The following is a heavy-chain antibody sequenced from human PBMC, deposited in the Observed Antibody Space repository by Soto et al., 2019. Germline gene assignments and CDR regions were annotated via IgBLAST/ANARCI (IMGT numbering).Heavy chain of an antibody. Sequence: QLQLQESGPGLVKPSETLSLTCTVSGGSIRSSDYYWGWVRQPPGKGLEWIGSIYYSGSTYQNPSLKSRVTNSVDTSNNQFSLKLSSVTAADTAVYYCASIAVTNGIDAFDIWGQGTVVTVSS. D-gene: IGHD6-19*01. CDR2: IYYSGST. CDR1: GGSIRSSDYY. V-gene: IGHV4-39*01. CDR3: ASIAVTNGIDAFDI. J-gene: IGHJ3*02.